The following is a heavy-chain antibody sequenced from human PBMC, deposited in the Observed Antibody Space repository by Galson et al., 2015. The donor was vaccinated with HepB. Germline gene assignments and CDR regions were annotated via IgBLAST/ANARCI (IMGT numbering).Heavy chain of an antibody. Sequence: SLRLSCAASGFTFSSYAIHWVRQAPGKGLEYVSAIPGSGSITYYADSVKGGFTISRDNSKNMLYLQMSSLRAEDTAVYYCVKEGHCSGSYCYGFGYYFDYWGQGALVTVSS. CDR1: GFTFSSYA. J-gene: IGHJ4*02. CDR2: IPGSGSIT. D-gene: IGHD2-15*01. CDR3: VKEGHCSGSYCYGFGYYFDY. V-gene: IGHV3-64D*06.